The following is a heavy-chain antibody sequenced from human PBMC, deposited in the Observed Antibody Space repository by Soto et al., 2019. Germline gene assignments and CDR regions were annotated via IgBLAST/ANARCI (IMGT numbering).Heavy chain of an antibody. CDR2: IYYSGST. V-gene: IGHV4-31*03. Sequence: TLSLTCTVSGGSISSGGYFWSWIRQHPGKGLEWIGFIYYSGSTYYNPSLKSRVTISVDTSKNQFSLKLSSVTAADTAVYYCARVSSSWGLVNYFDYWGQGALVTVSS. CDR1: GGSISSGGYF. D-gene: IGHD6-13*01. CDR3: ARVSSSWGLVNYFDY. J-gene: IGHJ4*02.